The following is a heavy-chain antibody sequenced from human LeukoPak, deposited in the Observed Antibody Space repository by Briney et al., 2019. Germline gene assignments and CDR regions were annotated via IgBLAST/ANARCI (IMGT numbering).Heavy chain of an antibody. CDR3: ARGKIWSPVYLSH. V-gene: IGHV4-34*01. CDR1: GGSFSGYY. J-gene: IGHJ4*02. D-gene: IGHD3-10*01. CDR2: INHSGST. Sequence: SETLSLTCAVYGGSFSGYYWSWIRQPPGKGLEWIGEINHSGSTNYNPSLKGRVTISVDTSKNQFSLKLSSETAADTAVYYGARGKIWSPVYLSHWGQGTLVTVSS.